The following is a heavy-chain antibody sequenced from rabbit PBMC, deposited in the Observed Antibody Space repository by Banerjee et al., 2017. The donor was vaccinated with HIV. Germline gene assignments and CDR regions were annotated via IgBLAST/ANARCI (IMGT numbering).Heavy chain of an antibody. D-gene: IGHD2-1*01. CDR3: ARGIDYGTRLDL. CDR1: GFSFSNSYY. CDR2: IYTSSGNT. Sequence: QSLEESGGGLVQPEGSLTLTCTASGFSFSNSYYMCWVRQAPGKGLEWIACIYTSSGNTVYASWAKGRFTISKTSSTTVTLQMTSLTAADTATYFCARGIDYGTRLDLWGPGTLVTVS. V-gene: IGHV1S40*01. J-gene: IGHJ3*01.